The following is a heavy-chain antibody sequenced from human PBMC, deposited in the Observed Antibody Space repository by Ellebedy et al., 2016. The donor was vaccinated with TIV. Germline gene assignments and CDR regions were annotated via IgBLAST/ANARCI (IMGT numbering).Heavy chain of an antibody. D-gene: IGHD5-12*01. V-gene: IGHV3-23*01. CDR3: AKDVQPDDGYDIDY. CDR2: ISGSGGST. CDR1: GFTFSSYA. Sequence: GESLKISCAASGFTFSSYAMSWVRQAPGKGLEWVSAISGSGGSTYYADSVKGRFTISRDNSRNTVYLQMNNLRVEDTALYICAKDVQPDDGYDIDYWGQGTLVTVSS. J-gene: IGHJ4*02.